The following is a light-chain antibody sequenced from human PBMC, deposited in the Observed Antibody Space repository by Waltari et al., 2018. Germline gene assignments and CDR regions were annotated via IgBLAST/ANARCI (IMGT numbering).Light chain of an antibody. CDR1: QSVSNN. CDR3: QHYNAWPRA. J-gene: IGKJ1*01. V-gene: IGKV3-15*01. CDR2: GAS. Sequence: EIVMTHSPAILSVSPGERATLSCRASQSVSNNLAWYQQKPGQAPRLLIYGASPRATRVPARFSGSGSGTDFTLTISSLQSEDFAVYFCQHYNAWPRAFGQGTRVEIK.